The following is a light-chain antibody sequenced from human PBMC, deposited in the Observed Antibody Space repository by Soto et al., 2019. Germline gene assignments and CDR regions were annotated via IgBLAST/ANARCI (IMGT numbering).Light chain of an antibody. J-gene: IGKJ4*01. CDR3: QQFNTDPSLT. CDR2: DVS. CDR1: QGISSA. V-gene: IGKV1-13*01. Sequence: AIQFTQSPSSLSSSVRDRVTITCQASQGISSALACDQQKPGKSPNLLIYDVSSLESGVPSRFSGSGSGTDFTLTISSLQPEDFATYYCQQFNTDPSLTFGGGTKVEIK.